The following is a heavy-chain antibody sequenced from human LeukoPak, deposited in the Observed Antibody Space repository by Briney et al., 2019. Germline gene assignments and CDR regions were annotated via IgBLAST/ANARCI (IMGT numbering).Heavy chain of an antibody. D-gene: IGHD6-19*01. CDR1: GFTFSSYA. V-gene: IGHV3-23*01. CDR2: ISGSGGST. J-gene: IGHJ4*02. CDR3: AKDRQWLGGLDY. Sequence: GGSLRLSCAASGFTFSSYAMSWVRQAPGKGLERVSAISGSGGSTYYADSVKGRFTISRDNSKNTLYLQMNSLRAEDTAVYYCAKDRQWLGGLDYWGQGTLVTVSS.